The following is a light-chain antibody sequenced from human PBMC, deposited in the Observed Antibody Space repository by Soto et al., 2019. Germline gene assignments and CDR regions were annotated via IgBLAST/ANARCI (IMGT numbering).Light chain of an antibody. CDR3: SSYTISSSWV. Sequence: QSALTQPASVSGSPGQSITISCTGTSSDVGSYNYVSWYQQHPGKAPKLMIYEVSNRPSGVSNRFSGSKSGNTASLTISGLQTDDEADYYCSSYTISSSWVFGGGTQLTVL. V-gene: IGLV2-14*01. J-gene: IGLJ3*02. CDR1: SSDVGSYNY. CDR2: EVS.